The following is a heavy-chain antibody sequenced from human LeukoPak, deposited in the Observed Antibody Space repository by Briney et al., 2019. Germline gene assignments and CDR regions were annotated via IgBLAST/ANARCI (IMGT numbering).Heavy chain of an antibody. V-gene: IGHV3-23*01. CDR2: IGGRGGST. Sequence: PGGSLRLSCAASGFTFDDYAMHWVRQAPGKGPEWVSAIGGRGGSTYYADSLGGRFTISRDNSKDMLYLQMNSLKVEDTATYYCGKEGGAWGQGTKVTVSS. CDR3: GKEGGA. CDR1: GFTFDDYA. J-gene: IGHJ5*02. D-gene: IGHD3-16*01.